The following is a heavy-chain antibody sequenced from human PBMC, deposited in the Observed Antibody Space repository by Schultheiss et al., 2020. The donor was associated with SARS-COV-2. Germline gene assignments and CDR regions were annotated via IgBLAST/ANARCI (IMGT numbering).Heavy chain of an antibody. Sequence: GGSLRLSCAASGFTFSSYAMHWVRQAPGKGLVWVSAISGSGGSTYYADSVKGRFTISRDNSKNTLYLQMNSLRAEDTAVYFCGRELAAAGELDLWGQGTRVTVSS. D-gene: IGHD6-13*01. V-gene: IGHV3-23*01. CDR3: GRELAAAGELDL. CDR1: GFTFSSYA. J-gene: IGHJ5*02. CDR2: ISGSGGST.